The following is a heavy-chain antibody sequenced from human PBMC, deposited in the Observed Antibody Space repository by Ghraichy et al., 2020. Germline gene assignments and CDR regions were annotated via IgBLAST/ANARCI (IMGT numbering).Heavy chain of an antibody. Sequence: GGSLRLSCAASGFTFDDYAMHWVRQAPGKGLEWVSGISWNSGSIGYADSVKGRFTISRDNAKNSLYLQMNSLRAEDTALYYCANLLSPEGYWGQGTLVTVSS. V-gene: IGHV3-9*01. CDR1: GFTFDDYA. J-gene: IGHJ4*02. CDR3: ANLLSPEGY. CDR2: ISWNSGSI. D-gene: IGHD1-14*01.